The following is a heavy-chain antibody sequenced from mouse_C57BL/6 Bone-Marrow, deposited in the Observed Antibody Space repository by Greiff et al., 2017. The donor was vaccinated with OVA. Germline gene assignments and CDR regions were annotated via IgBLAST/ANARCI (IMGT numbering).Heavy chain of an antibody. D-gene: IGHD2-12*01. CDR2: IHPNSGST. Sequence: QVQLQQPGAELVKPGASVKLSCKASGYTFTSYWMHWVKQRPGQGLEWIGMIHPNSGSTNYNEKFKSKATLTVDKSSSTAYMQLSSLTSEDSAVDNCAGLLRRGAWFAYWGQGTLVTVSA. CDR3: AGLLRRGAWFAY. V-gene: IGHV1-64*01. CDR1: GYTFTSYW. J-gene: IGHJ3*01.